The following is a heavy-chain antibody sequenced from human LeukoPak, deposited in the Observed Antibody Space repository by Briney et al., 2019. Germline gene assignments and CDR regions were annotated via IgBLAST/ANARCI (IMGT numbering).Heavy chain of an antibody. CDR3: ARDRGYSGKIFDY. V-gene: IGHV4-61*02. D-gene: IGHD5-12*01. J-gene: IGHJ4*02. CDR1: GGSISSGSYY. Sequence: SETLSLTCTVSGGSISSGSYYWSWIRQPAGKGLEWIGRIYTSGSTNYNPSLKSRVTISVDTSKNQFSLKLSSVTAADTAVYYCARDRGYSGKIFDYWGQGTLVTVSS. CDR2: IYTSGST.